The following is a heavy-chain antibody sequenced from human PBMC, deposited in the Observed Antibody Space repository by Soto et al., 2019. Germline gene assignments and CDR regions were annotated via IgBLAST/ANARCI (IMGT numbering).Heavy chain of an antibody. J-gene: IGHJ6*02. CDR3: TRFGRARTMNFSYKAGMEV. V-gene: IGHV1-18*01. D-gene: IGHD3-22*01. Sequence: QIQLAQSGPEVARPGASVNVSCKASGYIFSDYGISWARQAPGQGLEWMGWISAYTGNTKYSQILKGRVTMTTDSSTSTGYMEPRSLRADDTAVYYCTRFGRARTMNFSYKAGMEVWGQGTPVTVSS. CDR2: ISAYTGNT. CDR1: GYIFSDYG.